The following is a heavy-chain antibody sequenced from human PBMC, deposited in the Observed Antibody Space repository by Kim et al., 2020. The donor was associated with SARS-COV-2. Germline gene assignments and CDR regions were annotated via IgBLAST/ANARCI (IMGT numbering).Heavy chain of an antibody. D-gene: IGHD3-10*01. CDR2: TYYKSKWSN. CDR3: ARSLRGSFDS. V-gene: IGHV6-1*01. Sequence: SQTLSLTCAISGDTVSSNSVAWNWIRPSPSRGLEWLGKTYYKSKWSNDYAVSVKSRITINPDTSKNQFSLHLSSMTPDDTAVYYCARSLRGSFDSWGQGTLVTVSS. J-gene: IGHJ4*02. CDR1: GDTVSSNSVA.